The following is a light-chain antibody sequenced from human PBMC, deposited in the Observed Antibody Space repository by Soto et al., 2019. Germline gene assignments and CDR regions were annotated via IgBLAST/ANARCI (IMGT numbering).Light chain of an antibody. Sequence: EIVMTQSPATPSVSPGERATLSCRASQSVNTNLAWYQQKPGQAPRLVIHGASTRATGIPDRFSGSGSGTDFTLTISRLEPEDFAVYYCQQYYISRTFGQGTKVDIK. CDR2: GAS. V-gene: IGKV3D-15*01. CDR1: QSVNTN. J-gene: IGKJ1*01. CDR3: QQYYISRT.